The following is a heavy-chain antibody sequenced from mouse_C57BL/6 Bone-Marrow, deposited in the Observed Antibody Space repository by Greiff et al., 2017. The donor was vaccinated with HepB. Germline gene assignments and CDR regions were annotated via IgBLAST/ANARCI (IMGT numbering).Heavy chain of an antibody. CDR2: ISDGGSYT. CDR1: GFTFSSYA. D-gene: IGHD2-12*01. Sequence: EVKLEESGGGLVKPGGSLKLSCAASGFTFSSYAMSWVRQTPEKRLEWVATISDGGSYTYYPDNVKGRFTISRDNAKNNLYLQMSHLKSEDTAMYYCARVVTPFAYWGQGTLVTVSA. V-gene: IGHV5-4*03. J-gene: IGHJ3*01. CDR3: ARVVTPFAY.